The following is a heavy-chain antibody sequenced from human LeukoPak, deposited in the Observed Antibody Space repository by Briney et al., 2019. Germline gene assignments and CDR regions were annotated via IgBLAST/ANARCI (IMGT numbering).Heavy chain of an antibody. Sequence: GGSLRLSCAASGFTFSSYAMSWVRQAPGKGLEWVSAISGSGGSTYYADSVKGRFTTSRDNSKNTLYLQMNSLRAEDTAVYYCARYHYYGSGSYYYYYYYGMDVWGQGTTVTVSS. D-gene: IGHD3-10*01. J-gene: IGHJ6*02. CDR2: ISGSGGST. V-gene: IGHV3-23*01. CDR1: GFTFSSYA. CDR3: ARYHYYGSGSYYYYYYYGMDV.